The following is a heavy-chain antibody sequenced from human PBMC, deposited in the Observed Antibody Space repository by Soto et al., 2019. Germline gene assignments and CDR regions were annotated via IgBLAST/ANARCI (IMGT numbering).Heavy chain of an antibody. Sequence: SETLSLTCSVSGRSVSSGSHYWTWIRQPPGKTLEWIGHISYSGKIDLNPSLRSRVTLSRDTSKNQFSLRLTSVTAADTAVYYCARALGGGALSFFYFDNWGQGTLVTVSS. D-gene: IGHD2-15*01. J-gene: IGHJ4*02. CDR1: GRSVSSGSHY. CDR3: ARALGGGALSFFYFDN. CDR2: ISYSGKI. V-gene: IGHV4-61*01.